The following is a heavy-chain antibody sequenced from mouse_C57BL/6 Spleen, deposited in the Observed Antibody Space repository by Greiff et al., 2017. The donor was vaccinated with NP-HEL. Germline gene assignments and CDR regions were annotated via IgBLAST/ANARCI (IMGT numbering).Heavy chain of an antibody. V-gene: IGHV5-12*01. CDR2: ISNGGGST. J-gene: IGHJ4*01. D-gene: IGHD2-3*01. CDR1: GFTFSDYY. Sequence: EVKLMESGGGLVQPGGSLKLSCAASGFTFSDYYMYWVRQTPEKRLEWVAYISNGGGSTYYPDTVKGRFTISRDNAENTLYLQRSRLKSEDTAMYYCARHPDGYYGGNAMDYWGQGTSVTVSS. CDR3: ARHPDGYYGGNAMDY.